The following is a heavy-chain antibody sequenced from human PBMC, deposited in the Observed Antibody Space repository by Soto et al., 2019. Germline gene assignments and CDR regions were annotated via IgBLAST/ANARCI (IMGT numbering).Heavy chain of an antibody. V-gene: IGHV3-33*01. Sequence: GGSLRLSCAASGFTFSSYGMHWVRQAPGKGLEWVAVIWYDGSNKYYADSVKGRFTISRDNSKNTLYLQMNSLRAEDTAVYYCARGGLAYCSGGSCYSGDYWGQGTLVTVSS. D-gene: IGHD2-15*01. CDR3: ARGGLAYCSGGSCYSGDY. CDR1: GFTFSSYG. J-gene: IGHJ4*02. CDR2: IWYDGSNK.